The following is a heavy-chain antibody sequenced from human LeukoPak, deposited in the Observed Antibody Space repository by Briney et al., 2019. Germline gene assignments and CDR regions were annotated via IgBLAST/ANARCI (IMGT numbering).Heavy chain of an antibody. Sequence: GTLSLTCAASGFTISSHYLSWIRQAPGKGLEWISVIYSGGTTYYADSVKGRFTISRDNSKNTLYLQMNTLRAEDTAVYYCAREPPQRGNLWGQGTLVTVSS. V-gene: IGHV3-53*05. CDR1: GFTISSHY. J-gene: IGHJ5*02. CDR2: IYSGGTT. CDR3: AREPPQRGNL. D-gene: IGHD2-15*01.